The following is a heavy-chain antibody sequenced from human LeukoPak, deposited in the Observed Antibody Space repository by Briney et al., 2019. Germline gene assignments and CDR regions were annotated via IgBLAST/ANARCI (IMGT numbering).Heavy chain of an antibody. CDR3: ARGIAAPGDRFDP. J-gene: IGHJ5*02. CDR2: IYYSGST. Sequence: SQTLSLTCTVSGGSISSGGYYWSWIRQHPGKGLEWIGYIYYSGSTYYNPSLKSRVTISVDTSKNQFSLKLSSVTAADTAVYYCARGIAAPGDRFDPWGQGTLVTVSS. V-gene: IGHV4-31*03. D-gene: IGHD6-6*01. CDR1: GGSISSGGYY.